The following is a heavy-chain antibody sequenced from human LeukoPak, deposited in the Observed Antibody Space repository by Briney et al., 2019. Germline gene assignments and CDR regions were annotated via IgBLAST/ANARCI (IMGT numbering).Heavy chain of an antibody. V-gene: IGHV4-34*01. J-gene: IGHJ3*02. D-gene: IGHD6-13*01. CDR2: INHSGST. Sequence: PSETLSLTCAVYGGSFSGYYWSWIRQPPGKGLEWIGEINHSGSTNYNPSLKSRVTISVDTSKNQFSLKLSPVTAADTAVYYCARGPEQQLVAAFDIWGQGTMVTVSS. CDR1: GGSFSGYY. CDR3: ARGPEQQLVAAFDI.